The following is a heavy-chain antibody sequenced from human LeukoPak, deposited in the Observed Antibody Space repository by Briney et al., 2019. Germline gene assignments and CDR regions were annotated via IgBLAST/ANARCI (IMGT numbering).Heavy chain of an antibody. V-gene: IGHV3-53*01. CDR3: ARMGRGDGYNWYAFDI. CDR1: GFTVSSNY. Sequence: GGSLRLSCAASGFTVSSNYMSWVRQAPGKGPEWVSVIYSGGSTYYADSVKGRFTISRDNSKNTLYLQMNSLRAEDTAVYYCARMGRGDGYNWYAFDIWGQGTMVTVSS. CDR2: IYSGGST. J-gene: IGHJ3*02. D-gene: IGHD5-24*01.